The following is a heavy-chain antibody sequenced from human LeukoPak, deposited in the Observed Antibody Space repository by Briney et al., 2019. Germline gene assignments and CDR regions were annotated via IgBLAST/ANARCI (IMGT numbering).Heavy chain of an antibody. CDR3: ARGMAAANFDY. Sequence: ASVKVSCKVSGYTFTSYDINWVRQATGQGLEWMGWINPNSGNTGYAQKFQGRVTMTRNTSISTAYMELSSLRSDDTAVYYCARGMAAANFDYWGQGTLVTVSS. V-gene: IGHV1-8*01. CDR2: INPNSGNT. CDR1: GYTFTSYD. D-gene: IGHD6-13*01. J-gene: IGHJ4*02.